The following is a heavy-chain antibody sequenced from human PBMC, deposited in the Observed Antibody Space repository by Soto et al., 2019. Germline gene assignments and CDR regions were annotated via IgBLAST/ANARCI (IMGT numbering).Heavy chain of an antibody. CDR1: GFIASTTF. J-gene: IGHJ6*02. Sequence: GGSLRLSCAASGFIASTTFMCWVRQAPGKGLEWVSFIYTGGDTYYADSVKGRFTTSRDDSKNTVYLHMNSLRADDTAVYYCARDTASTSDYGLDVWGQGATVTVSS. D-gene: IGHD2-2*01. CDR2: IYTGGDT. CDR3: ARDTASTSDYGLDV. V-gene: IGHV3-53*01.